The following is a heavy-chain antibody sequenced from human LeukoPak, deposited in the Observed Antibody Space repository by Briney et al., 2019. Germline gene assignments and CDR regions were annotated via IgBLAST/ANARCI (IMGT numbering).Heavy chain of an antibody. CDR3: PKFPAEAPGD. CDR1: AFTFSSYA. V-gene: IGHV3-23*01. Sequence: PGASLRLSCAASAFTFSSYAMSCVRQAPGKGLEWVSGISGSGGNTYYADSVKGRFTISRDNSKNTLYLQMNSLRAEDTAVYYCPKFPAEAPGDWGQGARVTVSS. CDR2: ISGSGGNT. J-gene: IGHJ4*02. D-gene: IGHD6-6*01.